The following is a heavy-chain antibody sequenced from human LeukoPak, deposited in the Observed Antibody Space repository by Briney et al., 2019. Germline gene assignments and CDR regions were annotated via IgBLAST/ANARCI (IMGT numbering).Heavy chain of an antibody. Sequence: SETLSLTCTVSGGSLRRYYWSWIRHPPGEGLEWSGDMYYTGTTNYNPSLKSRVTISVDTSKNQFSLKLSSVTAADTAVYYCARASMRNYDSSGYYAPNVPQPFDYWGQGTLVTVSS. CDR2: MYYTGTT. CDR3: ARASMRNYDSSGYYAPNVPQPFDY. D-gene: IGHD3-22*01. CDR1: GGSLRRYY. J-gene: IGHJ4*02. V-gene: IGHV4-59*12.